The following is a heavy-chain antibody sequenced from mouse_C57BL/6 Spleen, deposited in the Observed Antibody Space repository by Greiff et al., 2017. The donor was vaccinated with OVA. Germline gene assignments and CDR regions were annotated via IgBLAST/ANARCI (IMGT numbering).Heavy chain of an antibody. J-gene: IGHJ4*01. V-gene: IGHV1-26*01. CDR3: ARHLGAMDY. D-gene: IGHD4-1*01. Sequence: EVQLQQSGPELVKPGASVKISCKASGYTFTDYYMNWVKQSHGKSLEWIGDINPNNGGTSYNQKFKGKATLTVDKSSSTAYMELRSLTSEDSAVYYCARHLGAMDYWGQGTSVTVSS. CDR1: GYTFTDYY. CDR2: INPNNGGT.